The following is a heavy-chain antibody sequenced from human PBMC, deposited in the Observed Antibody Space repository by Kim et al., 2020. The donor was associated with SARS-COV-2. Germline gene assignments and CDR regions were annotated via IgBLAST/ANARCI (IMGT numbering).Heavy chain of an antibody. CDR3: ARDDPFGELFYYGMDV. J-gene: IGHJ6*02. CDR2: INTNTGNP. Sequence: ASVKVSCKASGYTFTSYAMNWVRQAPGQGLEWMGWINTNTGNPTYAQGFTGRFVFSLDTSVSTAYLQISSLKAEDTAVYYCARDDPFGELFYYGMDVWGQGTTVTVSS. CDR1: GYTFTSYA. D-gene: IGHD3-10*01. V-gene: IGHV7-4-1*02.